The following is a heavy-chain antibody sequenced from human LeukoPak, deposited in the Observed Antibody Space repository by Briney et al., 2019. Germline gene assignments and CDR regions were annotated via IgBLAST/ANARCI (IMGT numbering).Heavy chain of an antibody. Sequence: PSETLSLTCAVYGGSFSGYYWSWIRQPPGKGLEWIGEINHSGSTNYNPSLKSRVTISVDTSKNQFSLKLSSVTAADTAVYYCARDRRSYYDSSGYYYGMDVWGQGTTVTVSS. CDR2: INHSGST. CDR1: GGSFSGYY. CDR3: ARDRRSYYDSSGYYYGMDV. V-gene: IGHV4-34*01. J-gene: IGHJ6*02. D-gene: IGHD3-22*01.